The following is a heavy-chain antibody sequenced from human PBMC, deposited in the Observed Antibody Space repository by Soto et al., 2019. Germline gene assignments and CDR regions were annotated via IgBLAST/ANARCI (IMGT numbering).Heavy chain of an antibody. D-gene: IGHD3-22*01. CDR2: IIPVFGIV. Sequence: QLQLAQSGADVKKAGSSVKVSCKASGGTLSNSAFSWVRQAPGLGLEWMGGIIPVFGIVNYAQKFQDRVTITADESTSTAYMELRSLRSEDTAVYFCATGRIVVVGSRAYYGMDVWGQGTTVTV. CDR3: ATGRIVVVGSRAYYGMDV. J-gene: IGHJ6*02. V-gene: IGHV1-69*19. CDR1: GGTLSNSA.